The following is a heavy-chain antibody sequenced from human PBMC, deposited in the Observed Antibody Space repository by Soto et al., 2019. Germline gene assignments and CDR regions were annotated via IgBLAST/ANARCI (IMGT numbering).Heavy chain of an antibody. V-gene: IGHV4-30-4*01. CDR2: IYYSGST. D-gene: IGHD3-22*01. Sequence: QVQLQESGPGLVKPSQTLSLTCTVSGGSISSGDYYWSWIRQPPGKGLEWIEYIYYSGSTYYNPALTIRVTKSVDTSKDQFSRKLSSVTAADTAVYYCARDYDSSGLYLLYWGQGSLVTVSS. J-gene: IGHJ4*02. CDR1: GGSISSGDYY. CDR3: ARDYDSSGLYLLY.